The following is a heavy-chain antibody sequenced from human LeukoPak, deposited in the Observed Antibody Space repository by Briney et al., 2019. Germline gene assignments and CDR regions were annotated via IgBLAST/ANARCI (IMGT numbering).Heavy chain of an antibody. J-gene: IGHJ5*02. CDR3: ARPRTRLAWFDP. V-gene: IGHV4-39*01. CDR2: IYYSGST. D-gene: IGHD6-19*01. Sequence: SETLSLTCTVSGGSISSSSYYWGGIRQPPGKGLEWIGSIYYSGSTYYNPSLKSRVTISVDTSKNQFSLKLRSVTAADTAVYYCARPRTRLAWFDPWGQGTLVTVSS. CDR1: GGSISSSSYY.